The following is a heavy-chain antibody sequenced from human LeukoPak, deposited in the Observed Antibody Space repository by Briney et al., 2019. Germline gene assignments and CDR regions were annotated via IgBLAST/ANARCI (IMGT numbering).Heavy chain of an antibody. J-gene: IGHJ6*02. V-gene: IGHV4-59*11. D-gene: IGHD3-3*01. Sequence: PSETLSLTCSVSGDSINNHYWNWIRQPPGKGLEWVGYIHYSGGTTYNPSLESRVTISVDRSKKEFSLKRISVTPADTAVYYCARDYDFRVGQWYYAMDVWGQGTTVTVSS. CDR2: IHYSGGT. CDR1: GDSINNHY. CDR3: ARDYDFRVGQWYYAMDV.